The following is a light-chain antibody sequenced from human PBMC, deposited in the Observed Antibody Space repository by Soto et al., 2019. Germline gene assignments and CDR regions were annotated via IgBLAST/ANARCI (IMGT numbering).Light chain of an antibody. V-gene: IGKV3-15*01. CDR1: QSVSIS. J-gene: IGKJ1*01. CDR3: QQYDNWPRT. CDR2: GAS. Sequence: EIVMTQSPATLSVSPGERATLSCRASQSVSISLAWYQQKPGQAPRLLIYGASSRVTGFPARFSGSGSGTEFTLTISSLQSEEFAVYYCQQYDNWPRTFGQGTKVEIK.